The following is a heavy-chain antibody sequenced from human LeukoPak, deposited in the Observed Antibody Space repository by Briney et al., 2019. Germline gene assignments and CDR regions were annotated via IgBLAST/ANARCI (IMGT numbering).Heavy chain of an antibody. J-gene: IGHJ4*02. CDR2: IYYSGST. CDR3: ARLRGQWPVRYFDY. Sequence: SETLSLTCTVSGGSISSSSYYWGWIRQPPGKGLEWIGSIYYSGSTYYNPSLKSRVTISVDTSKNQFSLKLSSVTAADTAVYYCARLRGQWPVRYFDYWGQGTLVTVSS. D-gene: IGHD6-19*01. V-gene: IGHV4-39*07. CDR1: GGSISSSSYY.